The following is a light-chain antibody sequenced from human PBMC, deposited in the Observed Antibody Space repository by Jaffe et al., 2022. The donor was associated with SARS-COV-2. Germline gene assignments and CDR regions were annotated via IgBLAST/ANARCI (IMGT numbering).Light chain of an antibody. CDR1: QSVGSGY. V-gene: IGKV3-20*01. Sequence: EIVLTQSPGTLSLSPGERATLSCRASQSVGSGYLAWYQQKPGQAPRLLIYGISSRATGIPDRFSGRGSGTDFTLTISRLEPEDFAVYYCQQYGSSPRRFGQGTKVEIK. CDR3: QQYGSSPRR. J-gene: IGKJ1*01. CDR2: GIS.